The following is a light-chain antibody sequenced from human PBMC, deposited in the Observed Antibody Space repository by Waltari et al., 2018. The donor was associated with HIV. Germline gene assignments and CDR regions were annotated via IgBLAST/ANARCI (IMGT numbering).Light chain of an antibody. J-gene: IGKJ2*01. CDR1: QCITTS. CDR3: QQALTFPHN. CDR2: AAS. V-gene: IGKV1-12*01. Sequence: DIQITQSLSAMSASVGDTVTITSRASQCITTSLAWYQQRPSRAPKLLIFAASRLQSGVPASFSGGGSGTAFTHTINRLQPEDLAPYYCQQALTFPHNFGQGT.